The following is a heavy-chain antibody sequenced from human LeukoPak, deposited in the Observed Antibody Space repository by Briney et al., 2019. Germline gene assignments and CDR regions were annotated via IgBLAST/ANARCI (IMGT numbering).Heavy chain of an antibody. CDR2: INHSGST. Sequence: SETLSLTCVVYGVTFNDYYWTWIRQPPGKGLEWIGEINHSGSTSYNPSLRNRVTISVDTSKNQFSLNMRSVTAADTAVYSWSASAPTDS. D-gene: IGHD3-3*01. J-gene: IGHJ5*01. CDR1: GVTFNDYY. V-gene: IGHV4-34*08. CDR3: SASAPTDS.